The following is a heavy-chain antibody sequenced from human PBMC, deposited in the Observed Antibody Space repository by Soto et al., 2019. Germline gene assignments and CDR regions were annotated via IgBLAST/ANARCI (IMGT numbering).Heavy chain of an antibody. Sequence: QVQLVQSGAEVKKPGSSVKVSCKASGGTFSSYAISWVRQAPGQGLEWMGGIIPIFGTANYAQKFQGRVTITADESTSTGYMERSSLRSEDTAVYYCARDQSYCSGGSCSNYVDYWGQGSLVTVSS. CDR2: IIPIFGTA. V-gene: IGHV1-69*12. D-gene: IGHD2-15*01. CDR3: ARDQSYCSGGSCSNYVDY. J-gene: IGHJ4*02. CDR1: GGTFSSYA.